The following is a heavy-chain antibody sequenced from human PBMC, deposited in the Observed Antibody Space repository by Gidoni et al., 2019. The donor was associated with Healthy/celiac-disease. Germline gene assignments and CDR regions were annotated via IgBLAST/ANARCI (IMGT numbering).Heavy chain of an antibody. CDR2: ISYDGSNK. CDR1: GFTFSSYG. J-gene: IGHJ3*02. CDR3: ATQVLGAFDI. V-gene: IGHV3-30*03. Sequence: QVQLVESGGGVVQPGRSLRLSCAASGFTFSSYGMHWVRQAPGKGLEWVAVISYDGSNKYYADSVKGRFTISRDNSKNTLYLQMNSLRAEDTAVYYCATQVLGAFDIWGQGTMVTVSS. D-gene: IGHD3-10*01.